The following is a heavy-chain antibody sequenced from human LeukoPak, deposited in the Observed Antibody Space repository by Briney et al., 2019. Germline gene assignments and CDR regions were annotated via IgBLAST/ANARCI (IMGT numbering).Heavy chain of an antibody. Sequence: SETLSLTCAVYGGSFSGYYWSWIRQPPGEGLEWIGEINHSGSTNYNPSLKSRVTISVDTSKNQFSLKLSSVTAADTAVYYCARDTTVTFYGMDVWGQGTTVTVSS. V-gene: IGHV4-34*01. CDR2: INHSGST. J-gene: IGHJ6*02. CDR1: GGSFSGYY. CDR3: ARDTTVTFYGMDV. D-gene: IGHD4-17*01.